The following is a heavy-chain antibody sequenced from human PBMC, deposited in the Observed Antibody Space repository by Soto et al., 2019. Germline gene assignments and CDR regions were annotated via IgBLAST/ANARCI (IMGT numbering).Heavy chain of an antibody. J-gene: IGHJ4*02. V-gene: IGHV4-39*01. CDR1: GGSISSSTYY. Sequence: QLQLQESGPGLVMPSETLSLTCTVSGGSISSSTYYWGWVRQPPGKGLEWIASIYDGGSSHYHPPLTTPVIISVDTSETLSSLKLSSMAAADTAVYYCARHSSGRRHPGFHYWRQGTLVTVSS. CDR3: ARHSSGRRHPGFHY. CDR2: IYDGGSS. D-gene: IGHD1-26*01.